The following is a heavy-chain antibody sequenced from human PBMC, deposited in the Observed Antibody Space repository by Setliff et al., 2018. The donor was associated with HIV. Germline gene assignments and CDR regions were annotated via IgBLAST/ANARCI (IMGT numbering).Heavy chain of an antibody. Sequence: PSETLSLTCTVSGDSINSGDYYWSWIRQPPGKGLEWIGYIYHSGSTHYNPSLNSRVAFSVDTFKNQFSLKLYSVTVADTAFYYCARADSSSWFFATFDIWGQGTMVTVSS. V-gene: IGHV4-30-4*01. CDR1: GDSINSGDYY. D-gene: IGHD6-13*01. J-gene: IGHJ3*02. CDR2: IYHSGST. CDR3: ARADSSSWFFATFDI.